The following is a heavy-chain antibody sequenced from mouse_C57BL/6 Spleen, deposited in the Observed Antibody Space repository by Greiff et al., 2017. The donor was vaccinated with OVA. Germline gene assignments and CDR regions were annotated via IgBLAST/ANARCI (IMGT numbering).Heavy chain of an antibody. V-gene: IGHV1-50*01. CDR3: ARSASTMVTGLDY. J-gene: IGHJ2*01. Sequence: QVQLQQPGAELVNPVASVKLSCKASGYTFTSYWMQWVKQRPGQGLEWIGEIDPSDSYTNYNQKFKGKATLTVDTSSSPAYMQLSSLTSEDSAVYYCARSASTMVTGLDYWGQGTTLTVSS. CDR1: GYTFTSYW. CDR2: IDPSDSYT. D-gene: IGHD2-2*01.